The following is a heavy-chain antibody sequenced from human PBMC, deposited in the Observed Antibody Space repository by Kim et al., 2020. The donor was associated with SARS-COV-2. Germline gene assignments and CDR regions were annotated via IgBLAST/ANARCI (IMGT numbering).Heavy chain of an antibody. CDR1: GFTFSSYE. Sequence: GWSLRLSCAASGFTFSSYEMNWVPQAPGKGLEWVSYISSSGSTIYYADSVKGRFTISRDNAKNSLYLQMNSLRAEDTAVYYCALGDTDYYYYGMDVWGQGTTVTVSS. CDR2: ISSSGSTI. J-gene: IGHJ6*02. CDR3: ALGDTDYYYYGMDV. D-gene: IGHD4-17*01. V-gene: IGHV3-48*03.